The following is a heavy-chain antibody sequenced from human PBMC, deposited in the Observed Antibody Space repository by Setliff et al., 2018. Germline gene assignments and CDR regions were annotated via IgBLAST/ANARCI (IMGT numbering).Heavy chain of an antibody. CDR3: ARKGISALSGAFDM. Sequence: LSLTCNVSGGSISPYYWSWIRQPAGKGLEWIGRIYTSGSTNYNPSLKRRVTMSVDTSKNQFSLKLSSVTAADTAVYYCARKGISALSGAFDMWGQGTMVTVSS. J-gene: IGHJ3*02. D-gene: IGHD1-26*01. CDR1: GGSISPYY. CDR2: IYTSGST. V-gene: IGHV4-4*07.